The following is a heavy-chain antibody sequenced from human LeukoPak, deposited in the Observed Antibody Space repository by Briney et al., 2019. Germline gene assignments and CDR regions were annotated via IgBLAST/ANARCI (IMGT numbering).Heavy chain of an antibody. D-gene: IGHD1-1*01. CDR3: VRAYNSEYGGQFFDS. V-gene: IGHV1-2*02. CDR2: IHAKNGDT. CDR1: GYTFTGNN. Sequence: ASVKVSCKTSGYTFTGNNIHWVRQAPGQGLECMGWIHAKNGDTKYEQNFRGRVTMTMDTSTNTAYMELRGLRYDDTAVYYCVRAYNSEYGGQFFDSWGQGTLVAVSS. J-gene: IGHJ4*02.